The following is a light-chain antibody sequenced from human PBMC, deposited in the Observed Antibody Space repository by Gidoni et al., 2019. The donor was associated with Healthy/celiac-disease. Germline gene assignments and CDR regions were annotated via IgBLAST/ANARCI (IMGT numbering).Light chain of an antibody. CDR3: QQYKAYPWT. CDR2: YTS. J-gene: IGKJ1*01. Sequence: DIQLTHSPSFLSASVGDRVTITCRASQGISSDLAWYQQKPGKAPRLLIYYTSTLQTGIPSSFSGSGSGTDFTLTISSLQPEDFATYHCQQYKAYPWTFGQGTKVEFK. CDR1: QGISSD. V-gene: IGKV1-9*01.